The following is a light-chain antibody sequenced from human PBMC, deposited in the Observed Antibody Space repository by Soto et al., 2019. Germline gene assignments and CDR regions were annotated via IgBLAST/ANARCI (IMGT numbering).Light chain of an antibody. V-gene: IGKV3-20*01. CDR3: QQYGSSGRT. J-gene: IGKJ1*01. CDR1: QSVSSNY. CDR2: GAS. Sequence: EIVLTQFPGTLSLSPGERATLSCRTSQSVSSNYLAWYQQKPGQAPRLLIYGASSRATGIPDRFSGSGSGTDFTLTISRLEPEDFAVYYCQQYGSSGRTFGQGTKVDIK.